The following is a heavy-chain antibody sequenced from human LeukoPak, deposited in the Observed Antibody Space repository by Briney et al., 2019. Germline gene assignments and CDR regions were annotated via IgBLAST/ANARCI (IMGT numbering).Heavy chain of an antibody. V-gene: IGHV1-69*04. D-gene: IGHD5-18*01. CDR1: GGTFSSSA. J-gene: IGHJ6*02. CDR2: IIPVLNIT. CDR3: AKDQGLTAPPPYGLDV. Sequence: GASVKVSCKTSGGTFSSSAITWVRQAPGQGLEWMGRIIPVLNITTYAQKFQGRVTITPDTSTSTVYMELSSLRSEETAVYYCAKDQGLTAPPPYGLDVCGQGTTVIVTS.